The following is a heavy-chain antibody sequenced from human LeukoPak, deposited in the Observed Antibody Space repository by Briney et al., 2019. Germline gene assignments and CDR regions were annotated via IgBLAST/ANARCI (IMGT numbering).Heavy chain of an antibody. V-gene: IGHV3-30*02. D-gene: IGHD5-12*01. Sequence: PGGSLRLSCAASGFTFSSYGMHWVRQAPGKGLEWVAFIRYDGSNKYYADSVKGRFNISRDNSKNTLHLQMNSLRAEDTAVYYCAKDKSMVATENFDYWGQGTLVTVSS. CDR2: IRYDGSNK. CDR3: AKDKSMVATENFDY. J-gene: IGHJ4*02. CDR1: GFTFSSYG.